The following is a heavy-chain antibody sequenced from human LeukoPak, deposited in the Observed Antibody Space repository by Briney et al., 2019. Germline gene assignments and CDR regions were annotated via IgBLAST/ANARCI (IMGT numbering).Heavy chain of an antibody. D-gene: IGHD6-19*01. CDR2: IWYDGSNK. CDR3: AKVVAGGWYYFDY. V-gene: IGHV3-33*06. CDR1: GFTFSSYG. Sequence: GRSLRLSCAASGFTFSSYGMHWVRQAPGKGLGWVAVIWYDGSNKYYADSVKGRFTISRDNSKNTLYLQMNSLRAEDTAVYYCAKVVAGGWYYFDYWGQGTLVTVSS. J-gene: IGHJ4*02.